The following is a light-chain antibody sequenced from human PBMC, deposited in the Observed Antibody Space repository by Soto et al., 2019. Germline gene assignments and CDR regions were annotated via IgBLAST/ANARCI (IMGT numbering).Light chain of an antibody. CDR1: TGAVTSSHF. CDR2: NTN. Sequence: QAVVTQETSLTVSPGGTVTLTCGSSTGAVTSSHFCYWIQQKPGQAPRTLIYNTNNKHSRTPARFSASLLGGKAALTLSGAQPEDEADYYCLLAYTGARVFGGGTKLTVL. CDR3: LLAYTGARV. V-gene: IGLV7-46*01. J-gene: IGLJ2*01.